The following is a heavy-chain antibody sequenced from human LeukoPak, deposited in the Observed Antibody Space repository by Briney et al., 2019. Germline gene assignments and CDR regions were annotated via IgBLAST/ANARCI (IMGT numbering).Heavy chain of an antibody. V-gene: IGHV4-38-2*01. CDR2: IYHSGST. J-gene: IGHJ4*02. Sequence: SETLSLTCAVSGYSISSGYYWGWIRQPPGKGLEGIGSIYHSGSTYYNPSLKSRVTISVDTSKNQFSLKLSSVTAADTAVYYCARVACSGGSCYHSFDYWGQGTLVTVSS. D-gene: IGHD2-15*01. CDR3: ARVACSGGSCYHSFDY. CDR1: GYSISSGYY.